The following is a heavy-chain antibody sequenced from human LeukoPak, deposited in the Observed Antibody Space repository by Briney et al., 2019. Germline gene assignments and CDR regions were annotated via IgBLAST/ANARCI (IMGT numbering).Heavy chain of an antibody. CDR1: GGSISNYY. CDR2: VYNSGST. CDR3: ARCRDGYDFDY. Sequence: SETLSLTCSVSGGSISNYYWSWIRQPPGKGLEWIGYVYNSGSTHYNPSLKSRVTISVDTSKNQFSLKLSSVTAADTAVYYCARCRDGYDFDYWGQGTLVTVSS. J-gene: IGHJ4*02. D-gene: IGHD5-24*01. V-gene: IGHV4-59*08.